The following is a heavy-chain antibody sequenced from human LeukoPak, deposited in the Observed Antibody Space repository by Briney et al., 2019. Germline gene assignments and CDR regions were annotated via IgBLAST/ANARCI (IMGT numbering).Heavy chain of an antibody. V-gene: IGHV4-39*01. Sequence: PSETLSLTCSVSGGSISSSSYYWGWIRQPPGKGREWIGSIYYSGSTYYNPSLKSRVTISVDTSKNQFSLKLSSVPAADTAVYYCDGYYYDSSGYRIDYWGQGTLVTVSS. CDR2: IYYSGST. CDR1: GGSISSSSYY. CDR3: DGYYYDSSGYRIDY. D-gene: IGHD3-22*01. J-gene: IGHJ4*02.